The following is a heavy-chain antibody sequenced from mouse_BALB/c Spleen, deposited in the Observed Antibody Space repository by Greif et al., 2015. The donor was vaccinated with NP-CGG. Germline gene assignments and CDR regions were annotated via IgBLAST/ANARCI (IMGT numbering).Heavy chain of an antibody. CDR2: INPSTGYT. Sequence: QVQLQQSGAELAKPGASVKMSCKASGYTFTSYWTHWVKQRPGQGLEWIGYINPSTGYTEYNQKFKDKATLTADKSSSTAYVQLSSLTSEDSAVYYCARRGTTVVASMDYWGQGTSVTVSS. D-gene: IGHD1-1*01. J-gene: IGHJ4*01. CDR3: ARRGTTVVASMDY. CDR1: GYTFTSYW. V-gene: IGHV1-7*01.